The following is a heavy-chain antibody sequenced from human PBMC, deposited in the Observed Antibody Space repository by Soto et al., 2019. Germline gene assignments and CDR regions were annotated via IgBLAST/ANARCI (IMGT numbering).Heavy chain of an antibody. D-gene: IGHD3-3*01. V-gene: IGHV3-23*01. J-gene: IGHJ4*02. CDR2: ISGSDGKT. CDR1: GFSFGSYA. CDR3: ARWSYLDY. Sequence: GGSLRLSCAASGFSFGSYALSWVRQAPGKGLEWVSTISGSDGKTFYADSVEGRFSISRDTSQSTLYLQMNSLRADDTAMYYCARWSYLDYWGQGTRVTVSS.